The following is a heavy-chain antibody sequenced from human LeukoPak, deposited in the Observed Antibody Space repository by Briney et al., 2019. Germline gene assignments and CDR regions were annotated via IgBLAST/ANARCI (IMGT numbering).Heavy chain of an antibody. J-gene: IGHJ6*02. V-gene: IGHV4-61*02. D-gene: IGHD3-3*01. CDR1: GGSISSGSYY. CDR3: ARVILFSKRAHLEWLFVDV. CDR2: IYTSGST. Sequence: SQTLSLTCTVSGGSISSGSYYWRWIRQPAGKGLEWIGRIYTSGSTNYNPSLKSRVTISVDTSKNQFSLKLSSVTAADTAVYYCARVILFSKRAHLEWLFVDVWGQGTTVTVSS.